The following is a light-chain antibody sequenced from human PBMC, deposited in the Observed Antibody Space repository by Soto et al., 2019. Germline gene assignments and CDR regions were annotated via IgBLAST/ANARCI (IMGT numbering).Light chain of an antibody. CDR3: QQSKSYPWT. CDR2: GAS. CDR1: QSISGW. J-gene: IGKJ1*01. V-gene: IGKV1-5*01. Sequence: DIQMTQSPSTLSASVGDRVTITCRASQSISGWLAWYQQKPGKAPSLLLYGASRLESGVPSKFSGSGSETEFTLAIRSLQPDDFATYYCQQSKSYPWTFGQGTKVEIK.